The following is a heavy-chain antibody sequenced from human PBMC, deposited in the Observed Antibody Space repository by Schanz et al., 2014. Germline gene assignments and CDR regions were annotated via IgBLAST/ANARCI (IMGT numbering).Heavy chain of an antibody. Sequence: VQLVESGGGLVQPGGSLRLSCSASGFTFSIYAMHWVRQAPGKGLEWVAAVSSRSDEIKYADSVRGRFTISRDNSKNTLFLQMNSLRAEDTAVYYCARDHTTESYYSAGPPIDYWGQGTLLTVSS. CDR3: ARDHTTESYYSAGPPIDY. CDR1: GFTFSIYA. J-gene: IGHJ4*02. CDR2: VSSRSDEI. D-gene: IGHD1-26*01. V-gene: IGHV3-64*04.